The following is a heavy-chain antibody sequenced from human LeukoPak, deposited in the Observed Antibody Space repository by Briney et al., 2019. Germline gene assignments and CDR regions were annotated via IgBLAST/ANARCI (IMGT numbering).Heavy chain of an antibody. J-gene: IGHJ4*02. D-gene: IGHD3-22*01. CDR3: AKDDDYYDSSGYSYYFDY. CDR1: GFTFSTSP. Sequence: GGSLRLSCEASGFTFSTSPMHWVRQAPGKGLEWVAVISDDGSSKYYADSVKGRFTISRDNSKNTLSLQMNSLRAEDTAVYYCAKDDDYYDSSGYSYYFDYWGQGTLVTVSS. V-gene: IGHV3-30*04. CDR2: ISDDGSSK.